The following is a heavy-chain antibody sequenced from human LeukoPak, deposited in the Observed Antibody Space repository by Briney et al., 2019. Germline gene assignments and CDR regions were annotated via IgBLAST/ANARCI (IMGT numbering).Heavy chain of an antibody. CDR1: GYTFTSYG. CDR2: ISAYNGNT. CDR3: ARDGPGYSSGWLYYYYYMDV. V-gene: IGHV1-18*01. J-gene: IGHJ6*03. D-gene: IGHD6-19*01. Sequence: ASVKVSCKASGYTFTSYGISWVRQAPGQGLEWMGWISAYNGNTNYAQKLQGRVTMTTDTSTSTAYMELRSLRSDDTAVYHCARDGPGYSSGWLYYYYYMDVWGKGTTVTISS.